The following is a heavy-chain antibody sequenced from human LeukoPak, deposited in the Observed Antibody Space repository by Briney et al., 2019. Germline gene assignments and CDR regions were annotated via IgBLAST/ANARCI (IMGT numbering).Heavy chain of an antibody. D-gene: IGHD3-3*01. CDR2: ISYDGSNK. V-gene: IGHV3-30-3*01. J-gene: IGHJ6*02. CDR1: GFTFSSYA. Sequence: AGGSLGLSCAASGFTFSSYAMHWVRQAPGKGLEWVAVISYDGSNKYYADSVKGRFTISRDNSKNTLYLQMNSLRAEDTAVYYCARGHYDFWSGYQSYGMDVWGQGTTVTVSS. CDR3: ARGHYDFWSGYQSYGMDV.